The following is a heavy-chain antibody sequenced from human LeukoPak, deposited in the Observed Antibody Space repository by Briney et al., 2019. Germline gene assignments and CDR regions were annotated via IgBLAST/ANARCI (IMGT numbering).Heavy chain of an antibody. CDR3: VRRGQSPWWFYFPS. Sequence: SETLSLTCTVSGGSISSYYWTWIRQPPGKGLEWIGYIHTSGTTQYHPSLKGRVTMSVDTSKNQFSLRLSSVTAADTAVYYCVRRGQSPWWFYFPSWGQGTVVTVS. CDR1: GGSISSYY. CDR2: IHTSGTT. J-gene: IGHJ4*02. D-gene: IGHD2-15*01. V-gene: IGHV4-4*09.